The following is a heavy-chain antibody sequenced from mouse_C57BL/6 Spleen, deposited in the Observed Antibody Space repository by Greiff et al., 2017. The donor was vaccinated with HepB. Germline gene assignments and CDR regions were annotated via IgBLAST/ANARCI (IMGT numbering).Heavy chain of an antibody. Sequence: VMLVESGPGLVAPSQILSITCTVSGFSLTSYAISWVRQPPGKGLEWLGVIWTGGGTNYNSALKSRLSISKDNSKSQVFLKMNSLQTDDTARYYCARNVYGNYEGWYFDVWGTGTTVTVSS. J-gene: IGHJ1*03. CDR3: ARNVYGNYEGWYFDV. CDR2: IWTGGGT. CDR1: GFSLTSYA. D-gene: IGHD2-1*01. V-gene: IGHV2-9-1*01.